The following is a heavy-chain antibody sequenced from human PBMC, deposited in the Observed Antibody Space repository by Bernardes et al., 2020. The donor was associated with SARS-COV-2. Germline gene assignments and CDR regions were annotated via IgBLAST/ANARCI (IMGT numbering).Heavy chain of an antibody. CDR1: GGSVSSGSYY. D-gene: IGHD6-19*01. CDR3: ASSTINSSGWYLGAFDI. Sequence: SETLSLTRTVSGGSVSSGSYYWSWIRQPPGKGLEWIGYIYYSGSTNYNPSLKSRVTISVDTSKNQFSLKLSSVTAADTAVYYCASSTINSSGWYLGAFDIWGQGTMVTVSS. J-gene: IGHJ3*02. CDR2: IYYSGST. V-gene: IGHV4-61*01.